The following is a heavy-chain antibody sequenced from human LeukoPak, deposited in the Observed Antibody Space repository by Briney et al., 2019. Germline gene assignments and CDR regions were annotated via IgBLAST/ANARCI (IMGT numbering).Heavy chain of an antibody. CDR2: ISSSSSYI. V-gene: IGHV3-21*01. D-gene: IGHD1-7*01. J-gene: IGHJ4*02. Sequence: PGGSLRLSCAASGFTFSSYSMNWVRQAPGKGLKWVSSISSSSSYIYYADSVKGRFTISRDNAKNSLYLQMNSLRAEDTAVYYCARMNYVSSGWGAPFDSWGQGTLVTVSS. CDR1: GFTFSSYS. CDR3: ARMNYVSSGWGAPFDS.